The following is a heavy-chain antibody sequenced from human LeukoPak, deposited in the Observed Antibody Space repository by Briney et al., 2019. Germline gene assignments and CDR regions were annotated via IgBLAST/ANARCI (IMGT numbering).Heavy chain of an antibody. Sequence: PGGSLTLSCAASGFSVGTKYMNWVRQAPGKGLEWISILYSGGDTYYADSVKGRFTISRDNSRNTLSLQMNSLRVEDTAVYYCARVGDHYHWNFDLWGRGTPVTVSS. CDR2: LYSGGDT. CDR3: ARVGDHYHWNFDL. J-gene: IGHJ2*01. D-gene: IGHD3-10*01. V-gene: IGHV3-53*01. CDR1: GFSVGTKY.